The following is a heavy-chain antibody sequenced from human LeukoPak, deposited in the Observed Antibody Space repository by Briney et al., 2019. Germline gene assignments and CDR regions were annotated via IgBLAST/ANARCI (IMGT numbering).Heavy chain of an antibody. CDR3: AKGGYYYDSSGHDY. CDR2: ISSGGGST. CDR1: GFTFSSYA. J-gene: IGHJ4*02. D-gene: IGHD3-22*01. V-gene: IGHV3-23*01. Sequence: GGSLRLSCAASGFTFSSYAMSWVRQAPGKGLEWVSAISSGGGSTYYADSVKGRFTISRDNSKNTLYLQMNSLRAEDTAVYYCAKGGYYYDSSGHDYWGQGTLVTVSS.